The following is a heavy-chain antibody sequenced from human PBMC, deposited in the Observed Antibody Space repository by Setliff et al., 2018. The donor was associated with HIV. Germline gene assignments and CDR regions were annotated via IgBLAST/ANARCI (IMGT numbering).Heavy chain of an antibody. CDR2: INPSGGST. D-gene: IGHD3-10*01. Sequence: GASVKVSCKASGYTFTSYYIHWVRQAPGQGLEWMGIINPSGGSTNYAQKFQYRVTMTRDTSTTTVYMDLRSLRSEDTAVYYCARARGRLSDFDIWGQGTMVTVSS. CDR3: ARARGRLSDFDI. J-gene: IGHJ3*02. CDR1: GYTFTSYY. V-gene: IGHV1-46*01.